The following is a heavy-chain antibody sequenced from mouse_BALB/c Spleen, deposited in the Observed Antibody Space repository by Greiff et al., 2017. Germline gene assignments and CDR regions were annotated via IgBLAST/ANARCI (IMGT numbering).Heavy chain of an antibody. D-gene: IGHD3-2*01. Sequence: QVQLKESGPGLVQPSQSLSITCTVSGFSLTSYGVHWVRQSPGKGLEWLGVIWSGGSTDYNAAFISRLSISKDNSKSQVFFKMNSLQADDTAIYYCARKQTARAMYAMDYWGQGTSVTVSS. V-gene: IGHV2-4-1*01. J-gene: IGHJ4*01. CDR2: IWSGGST. CDR3: ARKQTARAMYAMDY. CDR1: GFSLTSYG.